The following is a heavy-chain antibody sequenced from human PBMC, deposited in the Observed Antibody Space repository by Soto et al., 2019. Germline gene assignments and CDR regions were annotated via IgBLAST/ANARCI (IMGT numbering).Heavy chain of an antibody. CDR1: GGTFSSYT. D-gene: IGHD3-10*01. J-gene: IGHJ4*02. Sequence: SVKVSCKASGGTFSSYTISWVRQAPGQGLEWMGRIIPILGIANYAQKFQGRVTITADKSTSTAYMVRSSLRSEDTAIYYCATSFGSGSRAFDYWGQGALVTVSS. CDR3: ATSFGSGSRAFDY. CDR2: IIPILGIA. V-gene: IGHV1-69*02.